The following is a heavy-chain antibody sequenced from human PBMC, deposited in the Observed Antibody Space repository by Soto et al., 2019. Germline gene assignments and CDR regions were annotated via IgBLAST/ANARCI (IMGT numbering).Heavy chain of an antibody. V-gene: IGHV3-30-3*01. Sequence: QVQLVESGGGVVQPGRSLRLSCAASGFTFSSYAMHWVRQAPGKGLEWVAVISYDGSNKYYADSVKGRFTISRDNSKNTLYLQMNSRRAEDTAVYYCARETAGDYEGYYFDYWGQGTLVTVSS. CDR3: ARETAGDYEGYYFDY. CDR2: ISYDGSNK. J-gene: IGHJ4*02. CDR1: GFTFSSYA. D-gene: IGHD4-17*01.